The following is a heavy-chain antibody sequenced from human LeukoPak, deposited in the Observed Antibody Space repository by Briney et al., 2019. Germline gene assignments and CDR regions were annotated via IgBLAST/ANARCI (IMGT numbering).Heavy chain of an antibody. V-gene: IGHV4-4*07. Sequence: PSETLSLTCTVSGGSITSFYWIWIRQPAGKGLGWIGRIDTSGSTNYNPSLKSRVTMSVDTSKNQFSLRLSSVTAADTAVYYCARGQWELLRYNYIDVWGKGTTVTVSS. CDR1: GGSITSFY. D-gene: IGHD1-26*01. CDR2: IDTSGST. J-gene: IGHJ6*03. CDR3: ARGQWELLRYNYIDV.